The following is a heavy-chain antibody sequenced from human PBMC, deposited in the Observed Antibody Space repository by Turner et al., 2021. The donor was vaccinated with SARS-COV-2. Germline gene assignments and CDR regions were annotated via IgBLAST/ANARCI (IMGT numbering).Heavy chain of an antibody. V-gene: IGHV4-39*01. CDR3: ARLLNPGSYYYYYYGMDV. CDR2: IYYSGST. J-gene: IGHJ6*02. D-gene: IGHD3-10*01. Sequence: QLQLQESGPGLVKPSETLSLTCTVSGGSISSSNYYWGWIRQPPGKGLEWIGSIYYSGSTYYNPPLKSRVTISVDTSKNQFSLKLGSVTAADTAVYYCARLLNPGSYYYYYYGMDVWGQGTTVTVSS. CDR1: GGSISSSNYY.